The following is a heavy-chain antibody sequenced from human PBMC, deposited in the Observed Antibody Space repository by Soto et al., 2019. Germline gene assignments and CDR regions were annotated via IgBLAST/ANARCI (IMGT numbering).Heavy chain of an antibody. D-gene: IGHD3-10*01. CDR2: ITWDGATS. J-gene: IGHJ4*02. CDR1: GFTFDDYA. V-gene: IGHV3-43D*04. CDR3: AKHKDGALDH. Sequence: QTGGSLRLSCAASGFTFDDYAMEWVRQAPGKGLEWVALITWDGATSYYADSVKGRFTISRDNSKNSLYLQMNSLRTEDTALYYCAKHKDGALDHWGQGTLVTVSS.